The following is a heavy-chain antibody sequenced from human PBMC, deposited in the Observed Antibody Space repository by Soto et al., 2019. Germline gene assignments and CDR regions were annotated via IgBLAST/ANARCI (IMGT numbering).Heavy chain of an antibody. Sequence: AAVKVSCKASGFSFTGYYIHWLRQAPGQGLEWMGWINAHSGGTEYAQKFQGRVTLTRDTSIATAYLTLTSLTSDDTALYYCAKDLTRQLAYWLDPWGQGTQVTVSS. V-gene: IGHV1-2*02. CDR2: INAHSGGT. D-gene: IGHD6-6*01. J-gene: IGHJ5*02. CDR3: AKDLTRQLAYWLDP. CDR1: GFSFTGYY.